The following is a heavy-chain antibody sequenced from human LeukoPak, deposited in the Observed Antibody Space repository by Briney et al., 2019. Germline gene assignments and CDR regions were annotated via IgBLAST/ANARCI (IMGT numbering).Heavy chain of an antibody. D-gene: IGHD3-10*01. CDR1: GISLTNYA. J-gene: IGHJ4*02. Sequence: GGSLRLSCVVSGISLTNYAMTWVRQAPGKGLEWVSYISERGGSTSYADSVKGRFTISRDTSVNTLYLQMTSLRAEDTAVYFCAKRGIVIRGILVIGYHQEAYHYDYWGQGVLVTVSS. CDR2: ISERGGST. CDR3: AKRGIVIRGILVIGYHQEAYHYDY. V-gene: IGHV3-23*01.